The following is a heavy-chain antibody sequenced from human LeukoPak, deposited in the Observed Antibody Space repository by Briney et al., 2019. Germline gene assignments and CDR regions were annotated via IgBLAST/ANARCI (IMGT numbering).Heavy chain of an antibody. Sequence: PGGSLRLSCAASGFTVSSNYMSWVRQAPGKGLEWVSYISSSSSTIYYADSVKGRFTISRDNAKNSLYLQMNSLRAEDTAVYYCARDGGSSGYYAFDIWGQGTMVTVSS. D-gene: IGHD3-22*01. CDR2: ISSSSSTI. CDR1: GFTVSSNY. V-gene: IGHV3-48*04. J-gene: IGHJ3*02. CDR3: ARDGGSSGYYAFDI.